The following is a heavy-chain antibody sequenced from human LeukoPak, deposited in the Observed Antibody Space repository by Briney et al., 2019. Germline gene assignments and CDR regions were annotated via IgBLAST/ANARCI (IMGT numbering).Heavy chain of an antibody. CDR1: GFTFSSYT. CDR3: ARDFGGYCSSTNCYLGHLDY. CDR2: IISSGAYI. D-gene: IGHD2-2*01. J-gene: IGHJ4*02. V-gene: IGHV3-21*03. Sequence: GGSLRLSCAASGFTFSSYTMNWVRQAPGKGLEWVSSIISSGAYIYYADSVKGRFTISRDNTKNSLYLQMNSLRAEDTAVYYCARDFGGYCSSTNCYLGHLDYWGQGTLVTVSS.